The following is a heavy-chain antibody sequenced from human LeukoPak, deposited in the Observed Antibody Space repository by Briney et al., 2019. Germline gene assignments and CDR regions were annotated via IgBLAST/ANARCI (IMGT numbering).Heavy chain of an antibody. CDR1: GDTFIIND. CDR3: ARVTAAGTWTFAI. J-gene: IGHJ3*02. Sequence: ASVKVSSKASGDTFIINDINWVRQATGQGLEWMGWMNPNSGNTGYAQKFQGRVTMTRNISITTAYMELTDLRSEDTAVYYCARVTAAGTWTFAIWGQGTTVTVSS. CDR2: MNPNSGNT. D-gene: IGHD6-13*01. V-gene: IGHV1-8*02.